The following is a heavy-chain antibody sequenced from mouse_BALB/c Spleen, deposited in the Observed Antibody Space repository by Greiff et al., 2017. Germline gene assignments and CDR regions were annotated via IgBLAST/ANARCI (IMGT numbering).Heavy chain of an antibody. J-gene: IGHJ4*01. V-gene: IGHV5-4*02. CDR2: ISDGGSYT. Sequence: EVKVVESGGGLVKPGGSLKLSCAASGFTFSDYYMYWVRQTPEKRLEWVATISDGGSYTYYPDSVKGRFTISRDNAKNNLYLQMSSLKSEDTAMYYCARGGNVYAMDYWGQGTSVTVSS. D-gene: IGHD2-1*01. CDR3: ARGGNVYAMDY. CDR1: GFTFSDYY.